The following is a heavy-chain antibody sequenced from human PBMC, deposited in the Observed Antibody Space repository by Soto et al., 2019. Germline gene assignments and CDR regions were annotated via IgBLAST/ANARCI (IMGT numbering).Heavy chain of an antibody. Sequence: PGGSLRLSCAASGFTFSNYGMHWVRQAPGKGLEWVAAISDDGVSKYYADSVQGRFTISRDNSESAVFLQMNSLRPDDTALYFCARVYYFGSGTSYTLYYWGQGTQVTVSS. J-gene: IGHJ4*02. CDR1: GFTFSNYG. D-gene: IGHD3-10*01. CDR3: ARVYYFGSGTSYTLYY. V-gene: IGHV3-30*03. CDR2: ISDDGVSK.